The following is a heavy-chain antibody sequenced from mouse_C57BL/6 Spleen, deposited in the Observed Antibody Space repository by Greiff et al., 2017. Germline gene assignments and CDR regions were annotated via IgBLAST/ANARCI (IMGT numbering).Heavy chain of an antibody. Sequence: EVQLVESGGGLVKPGGSLKLSCAASGFTFSSYAMSWVRQTPEKRLEWVATISDGGSYTYYPDNVKGRFTISRDNAKNNLYLQMSHLKSEDTAMYYCARDQGTTSFDYWGQGTTLTVSS. CDR1: GFTFSSYA. CDR2: ISDGGSYT. D-gene: IGHD5-5*01. CDR3: ARDQGTTSFDY. J-gene: IGHJ2*01. V-gene: IGHV5-4*01.